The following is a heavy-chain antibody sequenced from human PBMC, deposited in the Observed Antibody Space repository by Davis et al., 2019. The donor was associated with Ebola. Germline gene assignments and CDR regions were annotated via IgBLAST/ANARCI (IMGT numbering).Heavy chain of an antibody. Sequence: ASVKVSCKASGYTFTSYGISWVRQAPGQGLEWMGWISAYNGNTNYAHKLQGRVTMTRDTSTSTVYMELSSLRSEDTAVYYCARDLFGIAAGGRSVWSSRRKRGFDYWGQGTLVTVSS. CDR1: GYTFTSYG. J-gene: IGHJ4*02. CDR2: ISAYNGNT. CDR3: ARDLFGIAAGGRSVWSSRRKRGFDY. D-gene: IGHD6-13*01. V-gene: IGHV1-18*01.